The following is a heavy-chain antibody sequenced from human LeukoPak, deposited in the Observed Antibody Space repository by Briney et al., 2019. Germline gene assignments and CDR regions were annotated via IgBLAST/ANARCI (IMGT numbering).Heavy chain of an antibody. CDR1: GGTFSSYA. D-gene: IGHD5-18*01. Sequence: SVKVSCKASGGTFSSYAISWVRQAPGQGLEWMGGIIPIFGTANYAQKFQGRVTITADESTSTAYMELSSLRSEDTAVYYCARAEGYSYGYGDRGAFDIWGQGTMVTVFS. J-gene: IGHJ3*02. CDR3: ARAEGYSYGYGDRGAFDI. V-gene: IGHV1-69*01. CDR2: IIPIFGTA.